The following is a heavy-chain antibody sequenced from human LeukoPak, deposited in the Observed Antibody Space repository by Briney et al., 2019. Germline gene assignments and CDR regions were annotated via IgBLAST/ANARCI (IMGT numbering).Heavy chain of an antibody. J-gene: IGHJ4*02. CDR3: ARGVPYCYDSSGPFDY. Sequence: GRSLRLSCAASGFTFSSYGMHWVRQAPGKGLEWVAVIWYDGSNKYYADSVKGRFTISRDNSKNTLYLQMNSLRAEDTAVYYCARGVPYCYDSSGPFDYWGQGTLVTVSS. CDR2: IWYDGSNK. CDR1: GFTFSSYG. D-gene: IGHD3-22*01. V-gene: IGHV3-33*01.